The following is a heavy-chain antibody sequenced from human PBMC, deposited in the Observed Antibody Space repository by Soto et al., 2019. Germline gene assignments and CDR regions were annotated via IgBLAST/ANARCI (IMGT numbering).Heavy chain of an antibody. D-gene: IGHD6-19*01. J-gene: IGHJ1*01. CDR3: ARHQSIAVAGTHFQH. CDR2: INHSGST. CDR1: GGSFSGYY. V-gene: IGHV4-34*01. Sequence: QVQLQQWGAGLLKPSETLSLTCAVYGGSFSGYYWSWIRQPPGKGLEWIGEINHSGSTNYNPSLKSRVTISVDTSKNQFSLKLSSVPAAATAVYYCARHQSIAVAGTHFQHWGQGTLVTVSS.